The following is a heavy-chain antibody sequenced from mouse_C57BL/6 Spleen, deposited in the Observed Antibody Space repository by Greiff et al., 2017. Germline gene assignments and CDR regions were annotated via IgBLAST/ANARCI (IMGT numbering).Heavy chain of an antibody. V-gene: IGHV2-2*01. CDR1: GFSLTSYG. J-gene: IGHJ4*01. CDR3: ARNGGTTMDY. D-gene: IGHD1-1*01. Sequence: VQLQQSGPGLVQPSQSLSITCTVSGFSLTSYGVHWVRQSPGKGLEWLGVIWSGGSTDSNAAFISRLSISKDNSKSQVFCKMNSLQADDTAIYYCARNGGTTMDYWGQGTSVTVSS. CDR2: IWSGGST.